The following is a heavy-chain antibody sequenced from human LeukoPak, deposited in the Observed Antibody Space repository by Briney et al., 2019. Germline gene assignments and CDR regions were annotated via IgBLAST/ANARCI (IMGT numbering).Heavy chain of an antibody. Sequence: SETLSLTCTVSGGSISSYYWSWIRQPPGKGLEWIGYIYYSGSTNYNPSLKSRVTISVDTSKNQFSLKLSSVTAAGTAVYYCARGGDYGDYSDYWGQGTLVTVSS. CDR2: IYYSGST. D-gene: IGHD4-17*01. CDR1: GGSISSYY. CDR3: ARGGDYGDYSDY. V-gene: IGHV4-59*12. J-gene: IGHJ4*02.